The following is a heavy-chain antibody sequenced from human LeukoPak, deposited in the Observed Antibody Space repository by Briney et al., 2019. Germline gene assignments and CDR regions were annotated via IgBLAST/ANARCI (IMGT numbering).Heavy chain of an antibody. CDR1: GGSLSGFY. J-gene: IGHJ4*02. CDR3: AKTKLDWLLFDF. CDR2: INHSGST. V-gene: IGHV4-34*01. Sequence: SETLSLTCAVYGGSLSGFYWSWIRQPPGKGLEWIGEINHSGSTNYNPSLKSRVTISVDTSKNQFSLKLSSVTAADTALYYCAKTKLDWLLFDFWGQGILVTVSS. D-gene: IGHD3-9*01.